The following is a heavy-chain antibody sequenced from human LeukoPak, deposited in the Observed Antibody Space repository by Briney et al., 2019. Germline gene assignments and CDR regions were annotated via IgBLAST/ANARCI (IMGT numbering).Heavy chain of an antibody. J-gene: IGHJ4*02. CDR1: GFTFSGYA. CDR2: ISGSGGNT. CDR3: AKDRYDFWSGYPPPYYFDY. Sequence: GGSLRLSCAASGFTFSGYAMSWVRKAPGKGLEWFPAISGSGGNTYYAASVKGRFTLSRDNSKNTLYLQMTSLRAEDTAIYFCAKDRYDFWSGYPPPYYFDYWGQGTLVAVSS. D-gene: IGHD3-3*01. V-gene: IGHV3-23*01.